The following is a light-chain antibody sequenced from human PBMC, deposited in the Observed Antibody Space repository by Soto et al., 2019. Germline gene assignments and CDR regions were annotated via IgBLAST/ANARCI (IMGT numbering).Light chain of an antibody. CDR1: QSVSSN. CDR2: GAS. CDR3: QQYNNWPPWT. J-gene: IGKJ1*01. V-gene: IGKV3-15*01. Sequence: EIVMTQSPATLSVSPGERATLSCRASQSVSSNLAWYQQKPGQAPRLLIYGASTRATGIPARVGGSGSGTEFTLNISSLQSEDFAVYYWQQYNNWPPWTFGQGTKVEIK.